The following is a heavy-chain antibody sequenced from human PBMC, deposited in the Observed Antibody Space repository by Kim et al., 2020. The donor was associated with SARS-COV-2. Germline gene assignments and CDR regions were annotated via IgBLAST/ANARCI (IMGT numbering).Heavy chain of an antibody. CDR1: GYTFTSYG. D-gene: IGHD3-10*01. CDR3: ARALNYYGSGSYADYYYGMDV. J-gene: IGHJ6*02. Sequence: ASVKVSCKASGYTFTSYGISWVRQAPGQGLEWMGWISAYNGNTNYAQKLQGRVTMTTDTSTSTAYMERRSLRSDDTAVYYCARALNYYGSGSYADYYYGMDVWGPGTTVTVS. V-gene: IGHV1-18*04. CDR2: ISAYNGNT.